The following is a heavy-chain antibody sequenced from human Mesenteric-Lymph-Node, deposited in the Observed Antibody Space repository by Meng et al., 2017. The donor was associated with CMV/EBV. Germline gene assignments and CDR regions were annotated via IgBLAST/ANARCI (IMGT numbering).Heavy chain of an antibody. CDR1: GFTFSSSE. CDR2: IGGSGRTI. CDR3: ARVGRREIPGY. V-gene: IGHV3-48*03. D-gene: IGHD3-16*01. J-gene: IGHJ4*02. Sequence: GESLKISCAASGFTFSSSEMNWVRQAPGKGLEWVSYIGGSGRTIYYADSVKGRFTISRDNAKNSLYLQMNRLRAEDTAVYYCARVGRREIPGYWGQGTLVTVSS.